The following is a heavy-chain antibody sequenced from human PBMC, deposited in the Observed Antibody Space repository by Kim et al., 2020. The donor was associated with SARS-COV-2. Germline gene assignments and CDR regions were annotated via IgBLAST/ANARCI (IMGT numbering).Heavy chain of an antibody. V-gene: IGHV3-9*01. CDR3: AKGRLISVAGPLDF. Sequence: GGSLRLSCVASGFTFGDYAMFWVRQAPGKGLEWVSSINWDTSSIAYADSVNGRFAISRDNAKNSLHLQMDSLRSEDTALYYCAKGRLISVAGPLDFWGQG. CDR2: INWDTSSI. J-gene: IGHJ4*02. CDR1: GFTFGDYA. D-gene: IGHD6-19*01.